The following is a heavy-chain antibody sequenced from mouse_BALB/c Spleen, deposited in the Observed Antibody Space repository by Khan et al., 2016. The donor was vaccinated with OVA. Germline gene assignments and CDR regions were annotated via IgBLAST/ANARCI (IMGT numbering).Heavy chain of an antibody. Sequence: QIQLVQSGAELMRPGASVKISCKATGYTFSSYWIEWVKQRPGHGLEWIGEILPGRGNSNYNEKFKGKATFTADTSSNIAYMQLSSLTTEDSAVYYGARGAGTTYGMDNWGQGTSVTVSS. D-gene: IGHD4-1*01. CDR3: ARGAGTTYGMDN. J-gene: IGHJ4*01. CDR2: ILPGRGNS. CDR1: GYTFSSYW. V-gene: IGHV1-9*01.